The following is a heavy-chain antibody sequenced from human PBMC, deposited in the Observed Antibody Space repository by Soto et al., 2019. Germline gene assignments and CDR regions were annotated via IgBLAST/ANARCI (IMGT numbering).Heavy chain of an antibody. CDR3: ARTTAVPNTLRSRYFFDY. CDR2: IFYSGGT. D-gene: IGHD4-17*01. V-gene: IGHV4-59*01. CDR1: GDSISTYY. J-gene: IGHJ4*02. Sequence: PSETLSLTCTVSGDSISTYYWSWIRQPPGKGLQWIGYIFYSGGTAYNPSLKSRVTISLDMSKKQISLKLSSVTTADTALYYCARTTAVPNTLRSRYFFDYWGQGTLVTVSS.